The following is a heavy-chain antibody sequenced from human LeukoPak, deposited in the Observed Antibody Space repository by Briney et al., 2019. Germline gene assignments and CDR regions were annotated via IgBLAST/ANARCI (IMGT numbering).Heavy chain of an antibody. D-gene: IGHD2-2*01. J-gene: IGHJ5*02. V-gene: IGHV4-31*03. CDR1: GDSVSSGGYY. CDR2: IYSSGST. Sequence: SQTLSLTCTVSGDSVSSGGYYWSWIRQQPVKGLEWIGYIYSSGSTFYNPSLKSRLALSKDTSKNQFSLNLSSVTAADTAVYYCARGYGSNSYSPGFDPWGQGTLVTVSS. CDR3: ARGYGSNSYSPGFDP.